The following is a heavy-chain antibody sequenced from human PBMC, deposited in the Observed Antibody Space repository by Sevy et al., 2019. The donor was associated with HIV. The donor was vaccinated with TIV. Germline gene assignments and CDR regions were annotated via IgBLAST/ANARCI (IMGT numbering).Heavy chain of an antibody. CDR3: ATDPGTYGDYLLAYFEY. D-gene: IGHD1-1*01. Sequence: GGSLRLSCAASGFAPSTYGMHWVRQAPGKGLEWVAVIGYDGSNKYYADSVKGRFSSSRDNSRKTRFLQMDGVIAEDTAIYYCATDPGTYGDYLLAYFEYWGQGTLVTVSS. CDR1: GFAPSTYG. V-gene: IGHV3-33*01. J-gene: IGHJ4*02. CDR2: IGYDGSNK.